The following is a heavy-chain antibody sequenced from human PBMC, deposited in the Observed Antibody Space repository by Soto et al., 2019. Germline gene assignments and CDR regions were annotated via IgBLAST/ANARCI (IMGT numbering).Heavy chain of an antibody. CDR2: IKQDGSEQ. Sequence: EVQLVESGGGLVQPGGSLRLSCAASGFTFSGYWMSWVRQAPGKGLEWVANIKQDGSEQFYVDSVKGRFTISRDNAKNSLYLQMNGLTAEDTAVYYCAREAVWGQGTTVTVSS. CDR3: AREAV. V-gene: IGHV3-7*05. CDR1: GFTFSGYW. J-gene: IGHJ6*02.